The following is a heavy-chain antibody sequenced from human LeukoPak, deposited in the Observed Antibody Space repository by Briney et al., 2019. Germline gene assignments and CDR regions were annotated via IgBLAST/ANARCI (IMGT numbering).Heavy chain of an antibody. CDR1: GFTFSSYG. V-gene: IGHV3-30*18. CDR2: ISYDGSNK. Sequence: GGSLRLSCAASGFTFSSYGMHWVRQAPGKGLEWVAVISYDGSNKYYADSVKGRFTISRDNSKNTLYLQMNSLRAEDTAVYYSAKDFYYYGSGSYGYWGQGTLVTVSS. D-gene: IGHD3-10*01. J-gene: IGHJ4*02. CDR3: AKDFYYYGSGSYGY.